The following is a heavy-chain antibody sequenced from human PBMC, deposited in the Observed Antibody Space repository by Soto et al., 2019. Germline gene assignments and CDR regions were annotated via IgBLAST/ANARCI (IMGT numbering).Heavy chain of an antibody. CDR1: GYTFTSYD. Sequence: QVQLVQSGAEVKKPGASVKVSCKASGYTFTSYDINWVRQATGQGLEWMGWMNPNSGNTGYAQKFQGRVTMTRNTSISTAYMELSSLRSEDTAVYYCARGGYDFWSGYPPGFGNLKKGHMDVWGKGTTVTVSS. V-gene: IGHV1-8*01. CDR2: MNPNSGNT. D-gene: IGHD3-3*01. CDR3: ARGGYDFWSGYPPGFGNLKKGHMDV. J-gene: IGHJ6*03.